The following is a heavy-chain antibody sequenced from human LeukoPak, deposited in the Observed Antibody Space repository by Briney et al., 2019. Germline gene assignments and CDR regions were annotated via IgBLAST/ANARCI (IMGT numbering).Heavy chain of an antibody. J-gene: IGHJ4*02. CDR2: ISAYNGNT. V-gene: IGHV1-18*01. CDR1: GYTFTSYG. CDR3: ARAPYYDILTGFGVFDY. Sequence: ASVKVSCKPSGYTFTSYGISWVRQAPGQGLEWMGWISAYNGNTNYAQKLQGRVTMTTDTPTSTAYMEPRSLRSDDTAVYYCARAPYYDILTGFGVFDYWGQGTLVTVSS. D-gene: IGHD3-9*01.